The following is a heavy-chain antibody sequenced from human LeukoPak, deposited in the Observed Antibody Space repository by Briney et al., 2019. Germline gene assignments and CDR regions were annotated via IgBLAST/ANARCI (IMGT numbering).Heavy chain of an antibody. Sequence: QPGGSLRLSCAASGFTFSSFAMSWVHQAPGKGTEWVSPISGSGGSTYYADSVKGRFTISRDNSKNTLHLQMNSLRAEDTAVYYCAKDQFRGSRIPHAFDIWGQGTMVTVSS. D-gene: IGHD1-26*01. CDR3: AKDQFRGSRIPHAFDI. J-gene: IGHJ3*02. CDR1: GFTFSSFA. V-gene: IGHV3-23*01. CDR2: ISGSGGST.